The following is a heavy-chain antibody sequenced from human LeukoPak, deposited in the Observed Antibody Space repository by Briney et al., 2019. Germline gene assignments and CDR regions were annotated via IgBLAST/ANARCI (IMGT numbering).Heavy chain of an antibody. Sequence: GGSLRRSCAASGFTFSDYYMSWIRQAPGKGLEWVSYISSSSSYTNYADSVKGRCTISRDNAKNALYLQMNSLRAEDTAIYHCARESLSGGIDYWGLGTLVAVSS. D-gene: IGHD3-16*01. J-gene: IGHJ4*02. CDR3: ARESLSGGIDY. CDR2: ISSSSSYT. CDR1: GFTFSDYY. V-gene: IGHV3-11*06.